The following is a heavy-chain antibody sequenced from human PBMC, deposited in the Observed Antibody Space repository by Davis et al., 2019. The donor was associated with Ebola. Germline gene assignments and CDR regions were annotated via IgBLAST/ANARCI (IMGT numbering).Heavy chain of an antibody. Sequence: SETLSLTCAVSGGSISSSNWWSWVRQPPGKGLEWIGSICNSERTYYNPSLKSRVTMSVDTSKNEFSLKLSSVTASDTAVYYCARLPLSGGVDYWGQGTLVTVSS. D-gene: IGHD3-10*01. J-gene: IGHJ4*02. CDR1: GGSISSSNW. CDR3: ARLPLSGGVDY. CDR2: ICNSERT. V-gene: IGHV4-39*01.